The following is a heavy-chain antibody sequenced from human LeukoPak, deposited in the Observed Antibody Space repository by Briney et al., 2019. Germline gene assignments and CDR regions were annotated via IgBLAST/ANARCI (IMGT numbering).Heavy chain of an antibody. CDR2: IKQDGSEK. D-gene: IGHD1-26*01. CDR3: ARGGGSFRHIMYYFDY. CDR1: GFTFSSYW. J-gene: IGHJ4*02. Sequence: QTGGSLRLSCAASGFTFSSYWMSWVRQAPGKGLEWVANIKQDGSEKYYVDSVKGRFTISRDNAKNSLYLQMNSLRAEDTAVYYCARGGGSFRHIMYYFDYWGQGTLVTVSS. V-gene: IGHV3-7*01.